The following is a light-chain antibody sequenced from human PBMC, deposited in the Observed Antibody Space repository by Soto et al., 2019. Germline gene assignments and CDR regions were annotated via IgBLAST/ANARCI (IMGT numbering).Light chain of an antibody. CDR1: SSDVGAYNY. V-gene: IGLV2-8*01. CDR3: TSYAGSNIWV. J-gene: IGLJ3*02. Sequence: QSVLTQPPSASGSPGQYVTISCTGTSSDVGAYNYVSWYLQYPGKAPKLMIYEVSKRPSGVPDRFSGSKSGKTATLTVSGLQPEDEADYYCTSYAGSNIWVFGGGTKLTVL. CDR2: EVS.